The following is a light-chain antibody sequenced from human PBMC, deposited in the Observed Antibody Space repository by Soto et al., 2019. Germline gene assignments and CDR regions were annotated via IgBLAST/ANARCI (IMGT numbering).Light chain of an antibody. CDR1: QSSSSY. Sequence: DIQRTQSPSSLSASAGDRVTNARRASQSSSSYLNWYQQKPGKAPKLLIYAASSLQSGVPSRFRGSGSGTDFTLTISSLKHEDFATYYCQQSYSTPRPFGEGTKVDIK. V-gene: IGKV1-39*01. J-gene: IGKJ1*01. CDR3: QQSYSTPRP. CDR2: AAS.